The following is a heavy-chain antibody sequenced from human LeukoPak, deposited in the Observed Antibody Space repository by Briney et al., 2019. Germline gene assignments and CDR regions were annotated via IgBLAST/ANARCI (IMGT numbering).Heavy chain of an antibody. V-gene: IGHV4-39*01. CDR1: GGSVSSGSYY. Sequence: SETLSLTCTVSGGSVSSGSYYWSWIRQPPGKGLEWIGSIYYSGSTYYNPSLKSRVTISVDTSKNQFSLKLSSVTAADTTVYYCASQTGYSYGSLYYFDYWGQGTLVTVSS. CDR2: IYYSGST. D-gene: IGHD5-18*01. J-gene: IGHJ4*02. CDR3: ASQTGYSYGSLYYFDY.